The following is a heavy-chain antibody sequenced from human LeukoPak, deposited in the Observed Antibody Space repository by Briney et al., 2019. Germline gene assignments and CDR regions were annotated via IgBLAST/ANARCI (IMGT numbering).Heavy chain of an antibody. CDR2: INHSGST. CDR1: GGSFSGYY. Sequence: PSETLSLTCAVYGGSFSGYYWSWIRQPPGKGLEWIGEINHSGSTNYNPSLKSRVTISVETSKNQFSLKLSSVTAADTAVYYCARRKQWLVLGDWFDPWGQGTLVTVSS. J-gene: IGHJ5*02. V-gene: IGHV4-34*01. CDR3: ARRKQWLVLGDWFDP. D-gene: IGHD6-19*01.